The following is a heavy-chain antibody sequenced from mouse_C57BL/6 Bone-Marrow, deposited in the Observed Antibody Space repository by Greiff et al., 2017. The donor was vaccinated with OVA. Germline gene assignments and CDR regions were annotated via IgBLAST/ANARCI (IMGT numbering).Heavy chain of an antibody. D-gene: IGHD1-1*01. Sequence: EVKVVESGGGLVQPKGSLKLSCAASGFSFNTYAMNWVRQAPGKGLEWVARIRSKSNNYATYYADSVKDRFTISRDDSESMLYLQMNNLKTEDTAMYYCVRLYYYGSRGDYAMDYWGQGTSVTVSS. CDR3: VRLYYYGSRGDYAMDY. J-gene: IGHJ4*01. CDR1: GFSFNTYA. CDR2: IRSKSNNYAT. V-gene: IGHV10-1*01.